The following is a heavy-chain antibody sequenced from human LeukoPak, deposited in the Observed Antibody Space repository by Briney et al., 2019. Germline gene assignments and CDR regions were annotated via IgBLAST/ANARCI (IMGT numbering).Heavy chain of an antibody. D-gene: IGHD6-25*01. CDR2: IYYSGST. CDR3: ARDGPRQQRTLDY. Sequence: SQTLSLTCTVSGGSISSGDYYWSWIRQPPGKGLEWIGYIYYSGSTYYNPSLKSRVTISVDTSKNQFSLKLSSVTAADTAVYYCARDGPRQQRTLDYCGQGTLVTVSS. V-gene: IGHV4-30-4*01. CDR1: GGSISSGDYY. J-gene: IGHJ4*02.